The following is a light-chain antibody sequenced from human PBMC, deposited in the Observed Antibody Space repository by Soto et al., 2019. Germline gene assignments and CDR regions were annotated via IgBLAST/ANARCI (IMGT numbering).Light chain of an antibody. CDR2: DVS. J-gene: IGLJ1*01. CDR3: SSYSSGRTPYV. Sequence: QSVLTQPASVSGSPGQSITISCTGINSDVGIYNYVSWHQQHPGKAPKVMIYDVSNRPSGVSSRFSGSKSGNTASLTISGLQAEDEADYYCSSYSSGRTPYVFGTGTKLTVL. CDR1: NSDVGIYNY. V-gene: IGLV2-14*01.